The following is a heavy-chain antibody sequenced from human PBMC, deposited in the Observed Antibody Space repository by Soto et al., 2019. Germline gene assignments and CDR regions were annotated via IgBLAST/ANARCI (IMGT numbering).Heavy chain of an antibody. CDR3: ARDRSNSPDYFDY. CDR2: IYYSGRT. CDR1: GCSINSDAYY. J-gene: IGHJ4*02. V-gene: IGHV4-30-4*01. Sequence: PSETLSLPCPVSGCSINSDAYYWSWIRQPPGKGLEWIGHIYYSGRTYYAPSLESRLTISLDMSKNQFSLRLSSVNASDTAVYYCARDRSNSPDYFDYWGQGTLVTVSS. D-gene: IGHD6-6*01.